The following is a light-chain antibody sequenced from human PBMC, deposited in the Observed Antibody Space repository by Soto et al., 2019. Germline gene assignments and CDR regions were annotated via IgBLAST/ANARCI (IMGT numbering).Light chain of an antibody. V-gene: IGKV1-9*01. CDR3: QQLNSYPP. J-gene: IGKJ5*01. CDR1: QGISSY. CDR2: AAS. Sequence: DIQLTQSPSFLSASVGDRVTITCRASQGISSYLAWYQQKPGKAPKLLIYAASTLQSGVPSRFSGSGYGTEFPITISSLQPEDFATYYCQQLNSYPPFGQGTRLEIK.